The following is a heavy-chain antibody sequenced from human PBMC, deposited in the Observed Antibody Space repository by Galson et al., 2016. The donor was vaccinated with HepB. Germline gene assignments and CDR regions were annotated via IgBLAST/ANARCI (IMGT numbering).Heavy chain of an antibody. J-gene: IGHJ4*02. V-gene: IGHV1-46*04. CDR1: GYLFSTYF. CDR2: FNPSRGST. Sequence: SVKVSCKASGYLFSTYFIHWVRQAPGQGLEWMGLFNPSRGSTTYAQKLQGRVTMSGDTSTGTFYMELSSLTSEDTAMYYCARSAGGSEAFLDYWGQGTLVTVSS. CDR3: ARSAGGSEAFLDY. D-gene: IGHD6-19*01.